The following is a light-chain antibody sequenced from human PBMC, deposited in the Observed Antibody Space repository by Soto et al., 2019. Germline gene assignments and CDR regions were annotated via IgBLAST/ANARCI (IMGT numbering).Light chain of an antibody. CDR1: QSVSTY. CDR2: GAS. V-gene: IGKV3-15*01. J-gene: IGKJ2*01. Sequence: DIVMTQSPDTLSVSPGERATLSCRASQSVSTYFAWYQQKPGQAPRLLIYGASTRATDIPARFSGSGSGTEFTLTISSLQSEDFAVYYCQQYNLWPYTFGQGTKLEIK. CDR3: QQYNLWPYT.